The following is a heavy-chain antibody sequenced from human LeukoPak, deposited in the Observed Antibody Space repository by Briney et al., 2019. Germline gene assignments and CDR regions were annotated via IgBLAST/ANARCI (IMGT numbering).Heavy chain of an antibody. CDR2: INPNTGGT. V-gene: IGHV1-2*06. D-gene: IGHD3-22*01. CDR1: GYTFTAYY. Sequence: ASVKVSCRASGYTFTAYYMHWVRQAPGQGLEWMGRINPNTGGTNYAQKFQGRVTMTRDMSMSTAYMELSRLRSVDTAVYYCAGEDNSSGYRPFDIWGQGTMVTVPS. J-gene: IGHJ3*02. CDR3: AGEDNSSGYRPFDI.